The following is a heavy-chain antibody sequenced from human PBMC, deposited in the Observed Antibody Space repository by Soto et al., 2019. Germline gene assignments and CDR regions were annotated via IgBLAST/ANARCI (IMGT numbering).Heavy chain of an antibody. Sequence: QVQLVESGGGVVQPGRSLRLSCAASGFTFSSYGMHWVRQAPGNGLEWVAVIWYDGSNKYYADSVKGRFTISRDNSKNTLYLQMNSLRAEDTAVYYCARGGDYFDYWGQGTLVTVSS. D-gene: IGHD3-16*01. CDR3: ARGGDYFDY. CDR1: GFTFSSYG. V-gene: IGHV3-33*01. J-gene: IGHJ4*02. CDR2: IWYDGSNK.